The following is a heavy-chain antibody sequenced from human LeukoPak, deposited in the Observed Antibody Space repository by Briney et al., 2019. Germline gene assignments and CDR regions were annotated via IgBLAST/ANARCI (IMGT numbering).Heavy chain of an antibody. V-gene: IGHV3-30*02. CDR1: GFIFSTHG. Sequence: GGSLRLSCAASGFIFSTHGMHWVRQAPGKGLEWLAFIRYDGSSKYYADTVKGRVTTSRDNSKNTQYLQMNSLRAEDTAVYYCAKALAVTTSSFDYWGQGTLVTASS. CDR3: AKALAVTTSSFDY. CDR2: IRYDGSSK. D-gene: IGHD4-17*01. J-gene: IGHJ4*02.